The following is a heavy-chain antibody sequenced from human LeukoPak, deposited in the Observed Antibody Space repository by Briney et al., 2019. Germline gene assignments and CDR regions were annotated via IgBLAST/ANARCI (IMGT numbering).Heavy chain of an antibody. Sequence: PGGSLRLSCAASGFTFSYYPTHWVRQAPGKGLEWVAVISYDGNTKYYADSVKGRFTISRDNSKNTLYLQMDSLRAEDTAVYYCAKSPRDGYNYFDYWGQGTLVTVSS. D-gene: IGHD5-24*01. J-gene: IGHJ4*02. CDR3: AKSPRDGYNYFDY. CDR1: GFTFSYYP. CDR2: ISYDGNTK. V-gene: IGHV3-30*04.